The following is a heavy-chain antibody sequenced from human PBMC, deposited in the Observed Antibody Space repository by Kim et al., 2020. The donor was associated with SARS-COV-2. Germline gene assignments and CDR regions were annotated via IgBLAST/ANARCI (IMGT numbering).Heavy chain of an antibody. Sequence: SETLSPTCTVSGGSISSYYWSWIRQPPGKGLEWIGHIFYSGSTNYNPSLKSRVTISVDTSKNQLSLKLSSVTAADTAVYYCARGSTTPLNWFDPWGQGTWSPSPQ. D-gene: IGHD4-17*01. CDR2: IFYSGST. CDR3: ARGSTTPLNWFDP. J-gene: IGHJ5*02. CDR1: GGSISSYY. V-gene: IGHV4-59*13.